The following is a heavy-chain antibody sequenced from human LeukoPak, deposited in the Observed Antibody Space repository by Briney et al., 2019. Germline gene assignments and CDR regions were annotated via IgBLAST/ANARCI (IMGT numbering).Heavy chain of an antibody. CDR3: ARYGALDY. CDR1: GFTFSSYW. V-gene: IGHV3-7*04. Sequence: GGSLRLSCAASGFTFSSYWMTWVRQAPGKGLQWVANINQDGSEKYYVDSVKGRFTISRDNAKNSLYLQMKSLRIEDTAVYYCARYGALDYWGEGTLVTASA. D-gene: IGHD4-17*01. CDR2: INQDGSEK. J-gene: IGHJ4*02.